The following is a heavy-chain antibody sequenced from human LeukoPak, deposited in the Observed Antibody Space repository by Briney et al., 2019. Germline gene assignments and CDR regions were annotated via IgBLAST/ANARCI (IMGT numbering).Heavy chain of an antibody. J-gene: IGHJ3*02. CDR2: ISSSSSYI. Sequence: PGGSLRLSCAASGFTSSSYSMNWVRQAPGKGLEWVSSISSSSSYIYYADSVKGRFTISRDNAKNSLYLQMNSLRAEDTAVYYCARPDGYNNDDAFDIWGQGTMVTVSS. CDR3: ARPDGYNNDDAFDI. CDR1: GFTSSSYS. V-gene: IGHV3-21*01. D-gene: IGHD5-24*01.